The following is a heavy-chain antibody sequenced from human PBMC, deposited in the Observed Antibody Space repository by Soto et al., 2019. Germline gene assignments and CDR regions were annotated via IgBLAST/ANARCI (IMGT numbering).Heavy chain of an antibody. CDR1: GFTFSDYY. D-gene: IGHD2-15*01. CDR3: ARVRYCSGGSCYDYYYYMDV. J-gene: IGHJ6*03. Sequence: GGSLRLSCAASGFTFSDYYMSWIRQAPGKGLEWVSYISSSGSTIYYADSVKGRFTISRDNAKNSLYLQMNSLRAEDTAVYYCARVRYCSGGSCYDYYYYMDVWGKGTTVTVSS. V-gene: IGHV3-11*01. CDR2: ISSSGSTI.